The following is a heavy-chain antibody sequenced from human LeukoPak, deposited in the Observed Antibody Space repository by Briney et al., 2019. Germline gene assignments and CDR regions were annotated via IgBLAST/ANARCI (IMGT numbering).Heavy chain of an antibody. CDR3: ARDLGYYYDSSGYYYGKTGDAFDI. V-gene: IGHV1-69*05. J-gene: IGHJ3*02. D-gene: IGHD3-22*01. CDR2: IIPIFGTA. CDR1: GGTFSSYA. Sequence: RASVTVSCKASGGTFSSYAISWVRQTPGQGLAWMGRIIPIFGTANYAQKFQGRVTITTDESTSTAYMELSSLRSEDTAVYYCARDLGYYYDSSGYYYGKTGDAFDIWGQGTMVTVSS.